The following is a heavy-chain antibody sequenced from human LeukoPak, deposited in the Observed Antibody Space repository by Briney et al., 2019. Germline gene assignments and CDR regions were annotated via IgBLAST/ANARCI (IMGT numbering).Heavy chain of an antibody. CDR2: ITFGGNT. CDR1: GGSFGSYY. CDR3: ARSAPRLLLKEVRTAPRTYSMDV. Sequence: SETLSLTCAVYGGSFGSYYWNWIRQSPVYGLEWIGEITFGGNTKYNPSLESRLIISVDTSKKQVALKLSSVTAADTAVYYCARSAPRLLLKEVRTAPRTYSMDVWGKGTRVTVSS. D-gene: IGHD3-16*01. J-gene: IGHJ6*03. V-gene: IGHV4-34*01.